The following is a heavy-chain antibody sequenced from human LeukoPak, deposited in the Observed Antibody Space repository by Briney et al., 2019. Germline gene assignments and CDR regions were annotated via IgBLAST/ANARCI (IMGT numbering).Heavy chain of an antibody. CDR2: IYYSGKT. V-gene: IGHV4-59*01. CDR1: GGSISSYY. J-gene: IGHJ4*02. D-gene: IGHD3-3*01. CDR3: AKGRQGGYYYYFDY. Sequence: SETLSLTCTVSGGSISSYYWSWIRQPAGKGLEWIGYIYYSGKTNYNPSLKSRVTISVDTAKSQISLKLSSVTAADTAVYYCAKGRQGGYYYYFDYWGQGTLVTVSS.